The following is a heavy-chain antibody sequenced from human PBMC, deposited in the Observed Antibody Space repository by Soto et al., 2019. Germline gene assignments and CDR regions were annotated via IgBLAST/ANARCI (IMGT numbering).Heavy chain of an antibody. CDR1: GFTFSDYA. Sequence: VQLVESGGGVVQPGRSLRLSCAASGFTFSDYAMHWVRQAPGKGLEWVAVVSHDGRNTHYADSVKGRFTISRDSSKNTVSLEMTSLRAEDMASYYCAKGGRQWLFTSDFNYWGQGALVTVSS. D-gene: IGHD6-19*01. V-gene: IGHV3-30*18. J-gene: IGHJ4*02. CDR3: AKGGRQWLFTSDFNY. CDR2: VSHDGRNT.